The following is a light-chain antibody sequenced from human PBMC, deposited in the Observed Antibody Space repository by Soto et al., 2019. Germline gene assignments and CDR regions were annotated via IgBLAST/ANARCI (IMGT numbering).Light chain of an antibody. J-gene: IGKJ1*01. V-gene: IGKV3-20*01. Sequence: DILLTQSPSTLSLSPGERATLSCRASQSVTNNYLAWYQQKPGQAPRLLISDASRRATGIPDRFSGSASGTDFTLTISRLEPEDFAVYYCQQYGNSPRTFGQGTKVEIK. CDR3: QQYGNSPRT. CDR1: QSVTNNY. CDR2: DAS.